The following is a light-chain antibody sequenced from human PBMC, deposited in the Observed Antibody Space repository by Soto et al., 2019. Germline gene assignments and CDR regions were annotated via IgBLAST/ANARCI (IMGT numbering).Light chain of an antibody. V-gene: IGKV1-5*03. CDR1: QTISSW. CDR2: KAS. J-gene: IGKJ1*01. CDR3: QHYNSYSEA. Sequence: DIQMTQSPSTLSVSVGDRVTITCRASQTISSWLAWYQQKPGKAPKLLIHKASTLKSGVPSRFSGSGSGTEFTLTISSLQPDDFATYYCQHYNSYSEAFGQGTKVDIK.